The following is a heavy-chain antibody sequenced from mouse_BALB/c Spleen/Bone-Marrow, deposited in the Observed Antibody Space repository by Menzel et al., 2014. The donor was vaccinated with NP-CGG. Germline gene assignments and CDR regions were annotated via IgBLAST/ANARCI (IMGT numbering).Heavy chain of an antibody. J-gene: IGHJ3*01. Sequence: VMLVESGPGLVSPSQSLSITCTISGFSLTSYGVHWVRQPPGKGLEWLAVIWSDGGTTYNSTLKSRLSISKDNSKSXVFLKMNSLQTDDTAVYFCARDYDNDDGFAYWGQGTLVTVSA. D-gene: IGHD2-4*01. CDR3: ARDYDNDDGFAY. CDR1: GFSLTSYG. V-gene: IGHV2-6-1*01. CDR2: IWSDGGT.